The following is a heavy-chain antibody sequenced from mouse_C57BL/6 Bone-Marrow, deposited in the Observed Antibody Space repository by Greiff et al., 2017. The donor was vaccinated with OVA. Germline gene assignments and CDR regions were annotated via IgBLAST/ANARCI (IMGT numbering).Heavy chain of an antibody. CDR2: ISSGGSYT. J-gene: IGHJ4*01. Sequence: EVNLVESGGDLVKPGGSLKLSCAASGFTFSSYGMSWVRQTPDKRLEWVATISSGGSYTYYLDSVKGRFTISRDNAKNTLYLQRSRLKSEDTAMDYCAREKSYDRGYYYAMDYWGQGTSVTVSS. V-gene: IGHV5-6*01. CDR3: AREKSYDRGYYYAMDY. D-gene: IGHD2-12*01. CDR1: GFTFSSYG.